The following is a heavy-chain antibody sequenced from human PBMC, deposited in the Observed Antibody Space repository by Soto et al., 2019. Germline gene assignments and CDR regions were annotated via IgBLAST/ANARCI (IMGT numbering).Heavy chain of an antibody. D-gene: IGHD6-13*01. CDR1: GFTFSTYA. CDR3: ARDRREQLPPYYYYYGMDV. J-gene: IGHJ6*02. Sequence: GGSLRLSCAASGFTFSTYAMHWVRQAPGRGLEWVAVISYDGSNKYYADSVKGRFTISRDNSKNTLYLQMNSLRAEDAAVFYCARDRREQLPPYYYYYGMDVWGQGTTVTVSS. V-gene: IGHV3-30-3*01. CDR2: ISYDGSNK.